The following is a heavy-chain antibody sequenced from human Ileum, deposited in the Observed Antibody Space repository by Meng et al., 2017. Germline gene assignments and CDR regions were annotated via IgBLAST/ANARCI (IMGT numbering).Heavy chain of an antibody. CDR2: VYFTGYT. Sequence: QLQLQESGPGLVKPSETLSLTCTVSGDSVSYGSYYWVWIRQPPGKALEWIGAVYFTGYTYYGPSLTGRGTISVDTSRNQFSLKLNSVTAADTALYFCARHGHFTPDKYYFDYWGQGTLVTVSS. J-gene: IGHJ4*02. V-gene: IGHV4-39*01. CDR1: GDSVSYGSYY. D-gene: IGHD3-3*02. CDR3: ARHGHFTPDKYYFDY.